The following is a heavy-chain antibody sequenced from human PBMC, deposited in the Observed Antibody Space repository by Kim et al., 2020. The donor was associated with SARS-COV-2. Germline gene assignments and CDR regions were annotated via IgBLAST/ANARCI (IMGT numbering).Heavy chain of an antibody. CDR1: GGSISSGGYS. D-gene: IGHD3-10*01. V-gene: IGHV4-30-2*01. Sequence: SETLSLTCAVSGGSISSGGYSWSWIRQPPGKGLEWIGYIYHSGSTYYNPSLKSRVTISVDRSKNQFSLKLSSVTAADTAVYYCARGFGGWFDPWGQGTLVTVSS. CDR2: IYHSGST. J-gene: IGHJ5*02. CDR3: ARGFGGWFDP.